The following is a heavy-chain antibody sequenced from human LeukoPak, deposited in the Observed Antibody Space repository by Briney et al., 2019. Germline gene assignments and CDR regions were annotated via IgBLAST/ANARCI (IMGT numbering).Heavy chain of an antibody. Sequence: PSETLSLTCTVSGGSISSSSYYWGWIRQPPGKGLEWIGSIYYSGSTYYNPSLKSRVTISVDTSKNQFSLKLSSVTAADTAVYYCARDRGSFLWFGELLPTPYNWFDPWGQGTLVTVSS. D-gene: IGHD3-10*01. CDR3: ARDRGSFLWFGELLPTPYNWFDP. J-gene: IGHJ5*02. V-gene: IGHV4-39*07. CDR1: GGSISSSSYY. CDR2: IYYSGST.